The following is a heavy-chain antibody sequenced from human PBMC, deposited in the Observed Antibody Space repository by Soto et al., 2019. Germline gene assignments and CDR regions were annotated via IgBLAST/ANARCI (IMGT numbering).Heavy chain of an antibody. D-gene: IGHD2-2*01. CDR2: INHSGST. Sequence: SETLSLTCAVYGGSFSGYYWTWIRQPPGKGLEWIGDINHSGSTNYNSSLKSRVTISVDTSKNQLSLNLRSVTAADTAVYYCAREEVPQWFTRGYYGMDVWGQGTTVT. V-gene: IGHV4-34*01. J-gene: IGHJ6*02. CDR1: GGSFSGYY. CDR3: AREEVPQWFTRGYYGMDV.